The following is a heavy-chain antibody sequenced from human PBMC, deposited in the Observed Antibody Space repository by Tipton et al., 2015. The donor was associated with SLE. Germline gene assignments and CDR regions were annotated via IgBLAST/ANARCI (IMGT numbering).Heavy chain of an antibody. CDR3: PIYYHDSTGLHWFDP. D-gene: IGHD3-22*01. J-gene: IGHJ5*02. CDR2: TYYSGSP. Sequence: TLSLTCAVSGGSISSSNWWSWVRQPPGKGLGWIGYTYYSGSPYYNPSLKSRVTISLDMSKNQFSLRLSSVTAADTAVYYCPIYYHDSTGLHWFDPWGQGTLVTVSS. V-gene: IGHV4-4*02. CDR1: GGSISSSNW.